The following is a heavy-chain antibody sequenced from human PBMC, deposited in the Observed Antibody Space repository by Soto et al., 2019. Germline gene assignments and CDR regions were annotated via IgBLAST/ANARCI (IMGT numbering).Heavy chain of an antibody. J-gene: IGHJ6*02. V-gene: IGHV5-51*01. CDR2: IYPGDSDT. Sequence: GESLKISCKGSGYSFTSYWIGWVRQMPGKGLEWMGIIYPGDSDTKYSPSLQGQVSISADTSISTAYLQWTSLKASDTAMYYCARSRRGAYSSGWYSPSGYYNYGIDVWGQGTKVTVSS. CDR1: GYSFTSYW. D-gene: IGHD6-19*01. CDR3: ARSRRGAYSSGWYSPSGYYNYGIDV.